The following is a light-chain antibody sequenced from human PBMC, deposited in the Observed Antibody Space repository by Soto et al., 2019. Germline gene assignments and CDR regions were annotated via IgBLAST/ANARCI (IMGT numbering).Light chain of an antibody. CDR3: AAWDDSLNGYV. CDR2: TTN. Sequence: QSALTQPPSASGTPGQRVSVSCSGSNSNIGSNTVNWYLQLPGTAPKLLIYTTNQRPSGVPDRFSGSKSGTSASLAISGLQSEDAADYYCAAWDDSLNGYVFGTGTKVTVL. CDR1: NSNIGSNT. V-gene: IGLV1-44*01. J-gene: IGLJ1*01.